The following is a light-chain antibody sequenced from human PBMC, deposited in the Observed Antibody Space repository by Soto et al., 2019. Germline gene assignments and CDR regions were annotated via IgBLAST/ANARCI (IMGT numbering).Light chain of an antibody. CDR3: QQYYNWPPYT. Sequence: EVVLTQSPATLSLSPWDRATLSCRASQSVSSNLAWYQQKPGQSPRLLIYGASTRATGVPPRFSGSRSGTEFTLTISAVQSEDFVVYYCQQYYNWPPYTFGQGTKLDFK. CDR1: QSVSSN. CDR2: GAS. J-gene: IGKJ2*01. V-gene: IGKV3-15*01.